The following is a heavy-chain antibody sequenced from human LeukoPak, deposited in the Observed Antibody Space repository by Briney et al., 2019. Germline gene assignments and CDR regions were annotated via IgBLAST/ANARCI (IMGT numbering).Heavy chain of an antibody. CDR3: ARDNSLEDMAWWFDP. Sequence: SVKVSCKASGGTFSSYAISWVRQAPGQGLEWMGGIIPIFGTANYAQKFQGRVTITADESTSTAYMELSSLRSEDTAVYYCARDNSLEDMAWWFDPWGQGTLVIVSS. D-gene: IGHD5-24*01. CDR1: GGTFSSYA. CDR2: IIPIFGTA. V-gene: IGHV1-69*13. J-gene: IGHJ5*02.